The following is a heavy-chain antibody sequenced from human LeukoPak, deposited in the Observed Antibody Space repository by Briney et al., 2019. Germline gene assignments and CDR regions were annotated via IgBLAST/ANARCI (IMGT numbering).Heavy chain of an antibody. V-gene: IGHV4-59*01. CDR2: IFYSGST. CDR1: GGSISFYY. CDR3: ARVAIPYDISPYYDGYMDV. Sequence: SETLFLTCSVSGGSISFYYWTWIRQPPGKGLEWIGYIFYSGSTSYNPSLKSRVTISVDTSKNQFSLKISSLTAADTAVYYCARVAIPYDISPYYDGYMDVWGKGTTVTVSS. J-gene: IGHJ6*03. D-gene: IGHD3-22*01.